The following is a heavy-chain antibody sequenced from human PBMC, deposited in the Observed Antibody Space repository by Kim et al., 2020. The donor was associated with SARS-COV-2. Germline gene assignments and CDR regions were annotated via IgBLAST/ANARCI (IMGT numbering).Heavy chain of an antibody. CDR1: GFTFSSYG. V-gene: IGHV3-30*18. CDR3: AKDPDSIPGMVAYPGD. CDR2: ISYDGSNK. Sequence: GGSLRLSCAASGFTFSSYGMHWVRQAPGKGLEWVAVISYDGSNKYYADSVKGRFTISRDNSKNTLYLQMNSLRAEDTAVYYCAKDPDSIPGMVAYPGDWGQGTLVTVSS. J-gene: IGHJ4*02. D-gene: IGHD1-26*01.